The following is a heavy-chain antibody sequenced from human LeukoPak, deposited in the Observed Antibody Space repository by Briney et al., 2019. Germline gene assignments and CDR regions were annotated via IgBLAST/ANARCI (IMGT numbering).Heavy chain of an antibody. CDR3: ARVTSSIVGPRFDY. Sequence: PGGSLRLSCAASGFTFSSYWMSWVRRAPGKGLEWVAIIKQDGGVTDYVDSVKGRFTISRDNAENSLYLQMNSLRAEDTAVYYCARVTSSIVGPRFDYWGQGTLVTVSS. D-gene: IGHD1-26*01. J-gene: IGHJ4*02. V-gene: IGHV3-7*01. CDR2: IKQDGGVT. CDR1: GFTFSSYW.